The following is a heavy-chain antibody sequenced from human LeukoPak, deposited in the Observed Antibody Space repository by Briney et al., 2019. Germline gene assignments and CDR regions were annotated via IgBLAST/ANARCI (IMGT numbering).Heavy chain of an antibody. CDR3: ARDSSGWYHWFDP. Sequence: SETLSLTCTVSGGSISSSSYYWGWIRQPPGKGLEWIGRIYTSGSTNYNPSLKSRVTISVDTSKNQFSLKLSSVTAADTAVYYCARDSSGWYHWFDPWGQGTLVTVSS. CDR2: IYTSGST. CDR1: GGSISSSSYY. D-gene: IGHD6-19*01. V-gene: IGHV4-39*07. J-gene: IGHJ5*02.